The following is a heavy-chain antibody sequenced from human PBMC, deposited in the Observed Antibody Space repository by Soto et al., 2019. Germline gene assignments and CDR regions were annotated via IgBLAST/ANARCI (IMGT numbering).Heavy chain of an antibody. CDR1: GGTFSSYA. V-gene: IGHV1-69*06. CDR3: ARAAPSRISSYGMDV. CDR2: IIPIFGTA. J-gene: IGHJ6*02. D-gene: IGHD6-6*01. Sequence: GASVKVSCKASGGTFSSYAISWVRQAPGQGLEWMGGIIPIFGTANYAQKFQGRVTITADKSTSTAYMELSSLRSEDTAVYYCARAAPSRISSYGMDVWGQGTTVTVSS.